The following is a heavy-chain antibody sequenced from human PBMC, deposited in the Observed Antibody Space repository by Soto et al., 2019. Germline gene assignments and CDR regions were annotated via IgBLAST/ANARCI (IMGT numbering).Heavy chain of an antibody. CDR1: GGSISSYY. V-gene: IGHV4-59*01. CDR2: IYYSGST. Sequence: PSETLSLTCTVSGGSISSYYWSWLPQPPGKGLEWIGYIYYSGSTNYNPSLKSRVTISVDTSKNQFSLKLSSVTAADTAVYYCARDSGYSYGLHFDYWGQGTLVTVSS. CDR3: ARDSGYSYGLHFDY. J-gene: IGHJ4*02. D-gene: IGHD5-18*01.